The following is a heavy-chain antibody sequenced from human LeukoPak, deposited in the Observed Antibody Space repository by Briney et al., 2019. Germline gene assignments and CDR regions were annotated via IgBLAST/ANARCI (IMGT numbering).Heavy chain of an antibody. CDR3: RMGYDSSGYYAFDI. J-gene: IGHJ3*02. V-gene: IGHV3-30-3*01. Sequence: GGSLGLSCAATGFTFSSYAMHWVRQAPGKGLEWVAVISYDGSNKYYADSVKGRFTISRDNSKNTLYLQMNSLRAEDTAVYYCRMGYDSSGYYAFDIWGQGTMVTVSS. CDR2: ISYDGSNK. D-gene: IGHD3-22*01. CDR1: GFTFSSYA.